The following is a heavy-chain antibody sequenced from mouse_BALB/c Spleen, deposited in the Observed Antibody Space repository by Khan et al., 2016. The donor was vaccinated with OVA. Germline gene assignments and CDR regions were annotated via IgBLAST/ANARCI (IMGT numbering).Heavy chain of an antibody. CDR3: ARTYYNYDRYFDV. CDR2: INIYTGEP. D-gene: IGHD2-4*01. CDR1: GFTFTNYG. J-gene: IGHJ1*01. Sequence: QIQLVQSGPELKKPGETVKISCKASGFTFTNYGMNLVKQAPGKGLKWMGWINIYTGEPTYADDFKGRFALSLETSASTAYLQINNLKNEDMATYFCARTYYNYDRYFDVWGAGTTVTVSS. V-gene: IGHV9-1*02.